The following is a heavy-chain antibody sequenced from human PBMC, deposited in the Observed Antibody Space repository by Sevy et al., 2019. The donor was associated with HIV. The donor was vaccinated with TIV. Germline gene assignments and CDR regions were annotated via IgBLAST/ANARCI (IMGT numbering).Heavy chain of an antibody. Sequence: GVSLRLSCAASGFTFSDYGMNWFRQAPGRGLEWVAVISYDGSNKYYSDSVKGRFTISRDNSKDTLFLQMNSLRAEDTAVYYCAKVRCRFCSGGSSYYFDNWGQGTLVTVSS. D-gene: IGHD2-15*01. CDR1: GFTFSDYG. J-gene: IGHJ4*02. CDR3: AKVRCRFCSGGSSYYFDN. CDR2: ISYDGSNK. V-gene: IGHV3-30*18.